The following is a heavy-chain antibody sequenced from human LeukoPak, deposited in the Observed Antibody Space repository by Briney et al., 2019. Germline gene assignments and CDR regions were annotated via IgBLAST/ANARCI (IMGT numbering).Heavy chain of an antibody. J-gene: IGHJ4*02. V-gene: IGHV4-39*07. CDR3: ARARPRYSSSWYSDYFDY. D-gene: IGHD6-13*01. CDR1: GDSISSYY. CDR2: IYYSGTT. Sequence: SETLSLTCTVSGDSISSYYWGWIRQPPGKGLEWIGSIYYSGTTFYNPSLKSRVTISVDTSKNHFSLKLSSVTAADTAVYYCARARPRYSSSWYSDYFDYWGQGTPVTVSS.